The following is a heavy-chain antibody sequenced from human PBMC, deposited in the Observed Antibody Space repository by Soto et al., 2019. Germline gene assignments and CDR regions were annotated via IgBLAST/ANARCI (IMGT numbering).Heavy chain of an antibody. D-gene: IGHD6-19*01. V-gene: IGHV3-33*01. CDR1: GFTFSSYG. Sequence: GGSLRLSCAASGFTFSSYGMHWVRQAPGKGLEWVAVIWYDGSNKYYADSVKGRFTISRDNSKNTLYLQMNSLRAEDTAVYYWAREAVAVAGTDCAFDIWCQGTMVTVSS. CDR2: IWYDGSNK. CDR3: AREAVAVAGTDCAFDI. J-gene: IGHJ3*02.